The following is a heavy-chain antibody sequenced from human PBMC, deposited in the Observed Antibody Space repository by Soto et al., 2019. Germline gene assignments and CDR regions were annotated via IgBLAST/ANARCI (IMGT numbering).Heavy chain of an antibody. Sequence: ASVKVSCKVSGYTLTELSMHWVRQAPGKGLEWMGGFDPEDGETIYAQKFQGRVTMTEDTSTDTAYMELSSLRSEDTAVYYCATDLGHSSGWDFDYWGQGTLVTVSS. D-gene: IGHD6-19*01. V-gene: IGHV1-24*01. CDR2: FDPEDGET. CDR3: ATDLGHSSGWDFDY. CDR1: GYTLTELS. J-gene: IGHJ4*02.